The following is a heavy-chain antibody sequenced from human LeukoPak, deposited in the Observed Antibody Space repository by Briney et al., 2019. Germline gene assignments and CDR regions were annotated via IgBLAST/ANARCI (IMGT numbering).Heavy chain of an antibody. D-gene: IGHD1-26*01. CDR2: IKQDGSEK. CDR1: GFTFRSYW. J-gene: IGHJ4*02. Sequence: GGSLRLSCTASGFTFRSYWMSWVRQAPGKGLEWVASIKQDGSEKNYVDSVKGRFTISRDNAKSSLYLQMNSLRVGDTAMYYCVMSTGSYPNWGQGALVTVSS. V-gene: IGHV3-7*01. CDR3: VMSTGSYPN.